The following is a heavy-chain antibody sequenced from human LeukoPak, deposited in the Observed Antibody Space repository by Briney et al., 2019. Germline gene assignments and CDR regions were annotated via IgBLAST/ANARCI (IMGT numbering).Heavy chain of an antibody. CDR1: GGSFRDYY. J-gene: IGHJ4*02. CDR2: LNHSGLP. D-gene: IGHD3-3*01. Sequence: SETLSLTCAVYGGSFRDYYWIWIRQPPGKGLEWTGELNHSGLPSYNPSLKSRVTMSVETSKNQFSLKVTSVTAADTAVYYCASSSDYDFIGGLWAQGTLVTVSS. CDR3: ASSSDYDFIGGL. V-gene: IGHV4-34*01.